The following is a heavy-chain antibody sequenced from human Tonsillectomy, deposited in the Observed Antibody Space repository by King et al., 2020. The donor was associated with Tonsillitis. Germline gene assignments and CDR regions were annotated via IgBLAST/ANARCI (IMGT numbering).Heavy chain of an antibody. CDR1: GYSISSGYY. J-gene: IGHJ4*02. CDR2: INHSGST. D-gene: IGHD3-10*01. V-gene: IGHV4-38-2*01. Sequence: QLQESGPGLVKPSETLSLTCAVSGYSISSGYYWGWIRQPPGKGLEWIGSINHSGSTYYNPSLKSRVTISVDTSKNQFSLKLSSVTAADTAVYYCARVGYYYGSEALDYWGQGTLVTVSS. CDR3: ARVGYYYGSEALDY.